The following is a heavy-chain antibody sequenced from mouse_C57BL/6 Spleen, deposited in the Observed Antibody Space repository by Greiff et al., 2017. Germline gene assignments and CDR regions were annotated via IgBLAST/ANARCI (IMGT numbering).Heavy chain of an antibody. CDR3: TRDYYGSSSYAMDY. Sequence: QVQLQPSGAELVRPGASVTLSCKASGYTFTDYEMHWVKQTPVHGLEWIGAIDPETGGTAYNQKFKGKAILTADKSSSTAYMELRSLTSEDSAVYCCTRDYYGSSSYAMDYWGQGTSVTVSS. CDR2: IDPETGGT. V-gene: IGHV1-15*01. J-gene: IGHJ4*01. D-gene: IGHD1-1*01. CDR1: GYTFTDYE.